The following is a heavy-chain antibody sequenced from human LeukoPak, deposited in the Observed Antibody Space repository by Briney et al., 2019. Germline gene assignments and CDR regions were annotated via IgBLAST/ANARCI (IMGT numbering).Heavy chain of an antibody. V-gene: IGHV1-18*04. CDR2: ISADNGNT. Sequence: PEASVKVSCKASGYTFTGYYMHWVRQAPGQGLEWMGWISADNGNTSYAQKLQGRVTMTTDTSTSTAYMELRSLRSDDTAVYYCARGRGFWSGYYNQHYYYYMDVWGKGTTVTVSS. CDR3: ARGRGFWSGYYNQHYYYYMDV. D-gene: IGHD3-3*01. J-gene: IGHJ6*03. CDR1: GYTFTGYY.